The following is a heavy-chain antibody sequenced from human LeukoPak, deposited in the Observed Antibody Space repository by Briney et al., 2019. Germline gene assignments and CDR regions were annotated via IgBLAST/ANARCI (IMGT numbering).Heavy chain of an antibody. CDR2: INHSGST. CDR1: GGSISSYY. D-gene: IGHD6-19*01. CDR3: AKGGRGWY. V-gene: IGHV4-34*01. Sequence: PSETLSLTCTVSGGSISSYYWSWIRQPPGKGLEWIGEINHSGSTNYNPSLKSRVTISVDTSKNQFSLKLSSVTAADTAVYYCAKGGRGWYWGQGTLVTVSS. J-gene: IGHJ4*02.